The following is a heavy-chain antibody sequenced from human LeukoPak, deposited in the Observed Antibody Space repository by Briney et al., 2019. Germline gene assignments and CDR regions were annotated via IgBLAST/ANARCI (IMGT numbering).Heavy chain of an antibody. D-gene: IGHD3-22*01. CDR2: TSSSGETT. Sequence: GGSLRLSCVASGFTFSSYAMSWVRQAAGKGLEWVSSTSSSGETTYYADSVKGRFTISRDNSRITLYLQMNSLRAEDTAVYYCAKDRPNYYGTNGHYYRRDGDCWGQGTLVTVSS. CDR1: GFTFSSYA. J-gene: IGHJ4*02. CDR3: AKDRPNYYGTNGHYYRRDGDC. V-gene: IGHV3-23*01.